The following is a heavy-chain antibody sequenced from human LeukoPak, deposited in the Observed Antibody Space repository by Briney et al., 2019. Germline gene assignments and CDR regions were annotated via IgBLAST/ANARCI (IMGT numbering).Heavy chain of an antibody. D-gene: IGHD6-6*01. CDR3: AKWKYSNSGIDDY. J-gene: IGHJ4*02. V-gene: IGHV3-23*01. CDR2: ISGSGDNT. CDR1: GFTFSSYA. Sequence: GGSLRLSCAASGFTFSSYAMSWVRQVPGKGLEWVSVISGSGDNTYYADSVKGRFTISRDNSKNMLYLQMNSLRAEDTAVYYCAKWKYSNSGIDDYWGQGTLVTVSS.